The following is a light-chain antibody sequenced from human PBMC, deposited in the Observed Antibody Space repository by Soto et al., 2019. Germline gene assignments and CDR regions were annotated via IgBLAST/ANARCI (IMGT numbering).Light chain of an antibody. CDR3: QQLNSYPIT. Sequence: DIQMSQSPSTLSASVGDRVTITCRASQSISSWLAWYQQKPGKAPKLLMYKASSLESGVPSRFSGSGSGTEFTLTISSLQPEDFATYYCQQLNSYPITFGQGTKVDFK. CDR2: KAS. CDR1: QSISSW. V-gene: IGKV1-5*03. J-gene: IGKJ1*01.